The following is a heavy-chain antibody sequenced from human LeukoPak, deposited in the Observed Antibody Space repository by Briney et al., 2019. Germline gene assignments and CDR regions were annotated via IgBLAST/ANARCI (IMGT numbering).Heavy chain of an antibody. CDR2: IYYSGST. D-gene: IGHD4-11*01. V-gene: IGHV4-31*03. Sequence: SETLSLTCTVSGGSISSGGYYWSWLRQHPGKGLEWIGYIYYSGSTYYNPSLKSRVTISVDTSKNQFSLKLSSVTAADTAVYYCARGIAGTYYSNSNWFDPWGQGTLVTVSS. CDR1: GGSISSGGYY. CDR3: ARGIAGTYYSNSNWFDP. J-gene: IGHJ5*02.